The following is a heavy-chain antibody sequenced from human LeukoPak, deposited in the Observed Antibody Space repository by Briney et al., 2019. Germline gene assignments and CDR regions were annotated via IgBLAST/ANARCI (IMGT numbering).Heavy chain of an antibody. CDR3: TKEPLDY. J-gene: IGHJ4*02. V-gene: IGHV3-9*03. CDR1: GFTFDDYA. Sequence: GGSLRLSCAASGFTFDDYAMHWVRQAPGKGLEWVSGISWDSRSIGYADSVEGRFTISRDSTKNSLYLQMNSLRAEDMALYYCTKEPLDYWGQGTLVTVSS. CDR2: ISWDSRSI.